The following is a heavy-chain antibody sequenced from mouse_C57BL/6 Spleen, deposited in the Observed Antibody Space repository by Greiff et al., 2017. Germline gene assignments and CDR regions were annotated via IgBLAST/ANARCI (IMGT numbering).Heavy chain of an antibody. CDR3: ASSSVFWFGC. CDR1: GYTFTSYW. Sequence: VQLQQPGAELVMPGASVKLSCKASGYTFTSYWMHWVKQRPGQGLEWIGEIDPSDSYTNYNQKFKGKSTLTVDKSSSTAYMQLSSLTSEDSAVYYCASSSVFWFGCWGTGALVTVSA. J-gene: IGHJ3*01. CDR2: IDPSDSYT. V-gene: IGHV1-69*01.